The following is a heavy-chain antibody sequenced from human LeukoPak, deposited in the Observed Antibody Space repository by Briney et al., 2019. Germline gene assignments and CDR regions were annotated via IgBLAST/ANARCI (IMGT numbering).Heavy chain of an antibody. CDR2: TYYRSKWYN. CDR1: GDSVSSKNGA. D-gene: IGHD6-19*01. J-gene: IGHJ4*02. V-gene: IGHV6-1*01. Sequence: SQTLSLTCVVSGDSVSSKNGAWNWIRQSPSRGLEWLGRTYYRSKWYNDYAESMEGRMTISKDTSKNKYSLHLNSVTPDDTAVYYCARDFGTTGWHTFDYWGQGTLVTVSS. CDR3: ARDFGTTGWHTFDY.